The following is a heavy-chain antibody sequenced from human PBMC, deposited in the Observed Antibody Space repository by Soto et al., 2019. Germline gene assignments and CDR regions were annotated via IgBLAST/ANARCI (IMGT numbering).Heavy chain of an antibody. Sequence: ASVKVSCKASGYTFSVYHMHWVRQAPGQGLEWMGWVHPNSGGTNYAQSFEGRVTMTRDTSINTAYMELSRLTSDDTAVYYCAKELQRGMDGWGQ. J-gene: IGHJ6*01. CDR1: GYTFSVYH. CDR3: AKELQRGMDG. CDR2: VHPNSGGT. D-gene: IGHD4-4*01. V-gene: IGHV1-2*02.